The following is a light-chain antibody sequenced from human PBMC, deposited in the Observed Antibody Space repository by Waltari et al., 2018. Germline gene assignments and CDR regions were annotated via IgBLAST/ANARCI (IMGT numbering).Light chain of an antibody. CDR2: KRN. J-gene: IGLJ3*02. V-gene: IGLV8-61*01. CDR3: SLYMGSGIWV. CDR1: SGSLSSTSY. Sequence: QTVVTQEPSLSVSPGGTVTLTCALSSGSLSSTSYPTWYQQTPGQPPRTLVDKRNHRASGVPDRFSGSILGNKAALTITGAQAEDESEYYCSLYMGSGIWVFGGGTKLTVL.